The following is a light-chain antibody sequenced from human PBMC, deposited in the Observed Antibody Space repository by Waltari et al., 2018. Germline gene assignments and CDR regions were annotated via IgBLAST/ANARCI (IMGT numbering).Light chain of an antibody. Sequence: QSALTQPASVSGSPGQSITISCTGTSSHVGGYNYVSWYQQHPGKAPKLIIYDVSNRPSGVSNRFSGSKSGNTASLTISGLQAEDEADYYCTSYTNSYTYVFGTGTKVAVL. CDR2: DVS. J-gene: IGLJ1*01. CDR1: SSHVGGYNY. CDR3: TSYTNSYTYV. V-gene: IGLV2-14*03.